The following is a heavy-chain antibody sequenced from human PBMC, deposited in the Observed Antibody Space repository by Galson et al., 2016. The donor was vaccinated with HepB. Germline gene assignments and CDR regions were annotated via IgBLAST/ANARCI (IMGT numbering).Heavy chain of an antibody. Sequence: SVKVSCKASGYTFKTYAITWVRQAPGQGLEWMGGIIPKFGTVNYAQKFRGRVTITADESTSAAYMEVSSLRSDDTAVYFCARVAREVVVTFGLFYFDYWGQGTLVIVSS. V-gene: IGHV1-69*13. CDR1: GYTFKTYA. CDR3: ARVAREVVVTFGLFYFDY. CDR2: IIPKFGTV. J-gene: IGHJ4*02. D-gene: IGHD3-22*01.